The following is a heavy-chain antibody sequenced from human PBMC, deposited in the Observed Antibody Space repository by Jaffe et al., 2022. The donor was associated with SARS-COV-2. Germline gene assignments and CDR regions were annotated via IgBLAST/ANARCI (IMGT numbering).Heavy chain of an antibody. CDR1: GGSISSGSYY. CDR2: IYTSGST. Sequence: QVQLQESGPGLVKPSQTLSLTCTVSGGSISSGSYYWSWIRQPAGKGLEWIGRIYTSGSTNYNPSLKSRVTISVDTSKNQFSLKLSSVTAADTAVYYCARGLLPNYYDSSGPYGMDVWGQGTTVTVSS. D-gene: IGHD3-22*01. V-gene: IGHV4-61*02. CDR3: ARGLLPNYYDSSGPYGMDV. J-gene: IGHJ6*02.